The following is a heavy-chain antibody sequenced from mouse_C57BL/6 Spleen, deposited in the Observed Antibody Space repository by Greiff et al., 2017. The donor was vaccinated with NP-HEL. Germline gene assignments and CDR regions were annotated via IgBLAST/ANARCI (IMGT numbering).Heavy chain of an antibody. CDR1: GYSITSGYY. CDR2: ISYDGSN. V-gene: IGHV3-6*01. Sequence: EVQLQQSGPGLVKPSQSLSLTCSVTGYSITSGYYWYWIRQFPGNKLEWMGYISYDGSNNYNPSLKNRISITRDTSKNQFFLKLNSVTTEDTATYYCATPGGGYWYYDVWGTGTTVTVSS. CDR3: ATPGGGYWYYDV. J-gene: IGHJ1*03. D-gene: IGHD4-1*01.